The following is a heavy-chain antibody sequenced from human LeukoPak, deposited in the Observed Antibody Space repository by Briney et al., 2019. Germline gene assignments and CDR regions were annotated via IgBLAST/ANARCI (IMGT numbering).Heavy chain of an antibody. CDR2: IYYSGST. Sequence: SETLSLTCTVSGGSISSYYWSWIRQPPGKGLEWIGYIYYSGSTNYNPSLKSRVTISVDTSKNQFSLKLGSVTAADTAVYYCAGAALRYFDWLYVGYWGQGTLVTVSS. V-gene: IGHV4-59*01. CDR3: AGAALRYFDWLYVGY. J-gene: IGHJ4*02. CDR1: GGSISSYY. D-gene: IGHD3-9*01.